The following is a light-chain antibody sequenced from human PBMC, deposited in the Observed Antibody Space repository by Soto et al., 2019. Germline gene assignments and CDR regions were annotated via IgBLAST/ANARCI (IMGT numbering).Light chain of an antibody. CDR2: TAS. CDR3: QQSHSSPRT. Sequence: DIQMTQSPSPLSASVGDRVTITCRASQSISTFLNWYQQKPGKAPKLLISTASSLQSGVPSTFSGSGSGTDFTLTIRSLQPEDSATYYCQQSHSSPRTFGRGTKVDI. J-gene: IGKJ3*01. CDR1: QSISTF. V-gene: IGKV1-39*01.